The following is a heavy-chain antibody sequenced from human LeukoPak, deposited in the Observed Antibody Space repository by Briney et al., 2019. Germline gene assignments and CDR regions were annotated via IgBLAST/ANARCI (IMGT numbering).Heavy chain of an antibody. D-gene: IGHD4-17*01. J-gene: IGHJ2*01. V-gene: IGHV3-64D*06. CDR3: VKAGSLYGDAPFHWYFDL. CDR1: AFTLSGFA. CDR2: ISSHGNRT. Sequence: GRSRSLSSSASAFTLSGFAMDWVRQPPGDLLEYVSAISSHGNRTYYADYVKSRSTISRDTSKNTLYLQMSSVRDEDTAVYYCVKAGSLYGDAPFHWYFDLWGRGTLVTVSS.